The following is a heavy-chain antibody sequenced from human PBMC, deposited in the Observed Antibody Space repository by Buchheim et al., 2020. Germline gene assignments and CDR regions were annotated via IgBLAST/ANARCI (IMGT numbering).Heavy chain of an antibody. D-gene: IGHD3-10*01. CDR1: GGSISSYY. J-gene: IGHJ4*02. CDR3: ARHAPGPPRFDY. Sequence: QVQLQESGPGLVKPSETLSLTCTVSGGSISSYYWSWIRQPPGKGLEWIGYIYYSGSTNYNPPLKSRVTISVDTPKTQFSLNLSSVTAADTAVYYCARHAPGPPRFDYWGQGTL. CDR2: IYYSGST. V-gene: IGHV4-59*08.